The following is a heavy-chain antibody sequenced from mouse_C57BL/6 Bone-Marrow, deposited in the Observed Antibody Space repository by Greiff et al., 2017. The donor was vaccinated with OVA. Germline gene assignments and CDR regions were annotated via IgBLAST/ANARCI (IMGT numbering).Heavy chain of an antibody. CDR3: AKEFITTVDDY. J-gene: IGHJ2*01. CDR2: IYPRSGNT. V-gene: IGHV1-81*01. Sequence: VQLQQSGAELARPGASVKLSCKASGYTFTSYGISWVKQSTGQGLEWIGEIYPRSGNTYYNEKFKGKATLTADKSSSTAYMELRSLTSEDSAVYFCAKEFITTVDDYWGQGTTLTVSS. D-gene: IGHD1-1*01. CDR1: GYTFTSYG.